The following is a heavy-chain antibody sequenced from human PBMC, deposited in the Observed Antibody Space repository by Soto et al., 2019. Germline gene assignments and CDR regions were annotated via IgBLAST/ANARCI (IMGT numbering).Heavy chain of an antibody. Sequence: SETLSLTCTVSGVSISNSSYYWGWIRRPPGKGLEWIGTIYYSGITYYNPSLKSRVTISVDTSKNQFSLKLTSVTAADTAVYYCARHGSNWGQGTLVTVSS. CDR3: ARHGSN. V-gene: IGHV4-39*01. J-gene: IGHJ4*02. CDR2: IYYSGIT. CDR1: GVSISNSSYY.